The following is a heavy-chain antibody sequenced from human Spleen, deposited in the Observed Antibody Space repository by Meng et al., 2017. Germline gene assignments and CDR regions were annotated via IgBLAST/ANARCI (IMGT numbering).Heavy chain of an antibody. J-gene: IGHJ4*02. Sequence: QVQLQQWGAGLLKPSQTLSLTCTVSGGSISSGGYYWSWIRQHPGKGLEWIGYIHYSGSTYYNPSLKTRVSISVDTSKKQFSLQLNSVTAADTAVYYCARDDSSGYSFDNWGQGTLVTVSS. CDR1: GGSISSGGYY. CDR2: IHYSGST. V-gene: IGHV4-31*03. CDR3: ARDDSSGYSFDN. D-gene: IGHD3-22*01.